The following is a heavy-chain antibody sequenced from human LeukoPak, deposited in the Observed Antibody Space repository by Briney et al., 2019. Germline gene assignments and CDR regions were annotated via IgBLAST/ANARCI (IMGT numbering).Heavy chain of an antibody. Sequence: GGSLRLSCAASGFTFSSYSMNWVRQAPGKGLEWVSYISSSSTTTYYADSVKGRFTISKDNAKKSLYLQMSSLTAEDTAVYYCATENSSSSCFDSWGQGTLVTVSS. CDR2: ISSSSTTT. J-gene: IGHJ4*02. D-gene: IGHD6-6*01. CDR3: ATENSSSSCFDS. V-gene: IGHV3-48*01. CDR1: GFTFSSYS.